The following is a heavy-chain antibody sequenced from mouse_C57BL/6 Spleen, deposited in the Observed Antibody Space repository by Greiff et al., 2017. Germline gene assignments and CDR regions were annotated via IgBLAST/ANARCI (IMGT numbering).Heavy chain of an antibody. V-gene: IGHV10-3*01. Sequence: EVHLVESGGGLVQPKGSLKLSCAASGFTFNTYAMHWVRQAPGKGLEWVARIRSKSSNYATYYADSVKDRFTISRDDSQSMLYLQMNNLKTEDTAMYYCARQTTVVADWYFDVWGTGTTVTVSS. CDR2: IRSKSSNYAT. D-gene: IGHD1-1*01. J-gene: IGHJ1*03. CDR3: ARQTTVVADWYFDV. CDR1: GFTFNTYA.